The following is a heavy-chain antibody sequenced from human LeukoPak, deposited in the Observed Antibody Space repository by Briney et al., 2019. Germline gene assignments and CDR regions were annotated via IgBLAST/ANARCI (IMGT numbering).Heavy chain of an antibody. CDR1: GGTFSSYA. D-gene: IGHD2-15*01. CDR3: ARDPSALGYCSGGSCYFP. J-gene: IGHJ5*02. V-gene: IGHV1-69*04. CDR2: IIPILGIA. Sequence: SVKVSCKASGGTFSSYAISGVRQAPGQGLEWMGRIIPILGIANYAQKFQGRVTITADKSTSTAYMELSSLRSEDTAVYYCARDPSALGYCSGGSCYFPWGQGTLVTVSS.